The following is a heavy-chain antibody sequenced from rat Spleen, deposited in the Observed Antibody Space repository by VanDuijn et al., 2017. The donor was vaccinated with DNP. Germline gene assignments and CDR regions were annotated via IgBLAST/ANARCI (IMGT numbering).Heavy chain of an antibody. CDR1: GFSLTSYI. J-gene: IGHJ4*01. CDR2: ISGGGTK. V-gene: IGHV2-6*01. CDR3: ASHVTGPYVLDV. Sequence: QVQLKESGPGLVQSSQTLSLTCTVSGFSLTSYIITWVRQPPGKGLEWIAAISGGGTKNYSSGLKSLLIISRDTARSQFFLTMSSLLTEDTAWYFCASHVTGPYVLDVWGQATSVTVSS. D-gene: IGHD4-1*01.